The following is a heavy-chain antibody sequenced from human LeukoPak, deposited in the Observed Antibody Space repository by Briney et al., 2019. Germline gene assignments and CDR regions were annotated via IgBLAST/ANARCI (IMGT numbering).Heavy chain of an antibody. J-gene: IGHJ3*01. CDR3: ARYEVGSSWAQAFDV. V-gene: IGHV4-59*01. Sequence: SETLSLTCAVSNDSIKDYYWNWIRQPPGQGLEWMGFVSNCGSTNYNPSLTSRVTISIDTSKRQFSLRLSSVTAADTAVYYCARYEVGSSWAQAFDVWGQGTMVTVSS. CDR2: VSNCGST. D-gene: IGHD6-13*01. CDR1: NDSIKDYY.